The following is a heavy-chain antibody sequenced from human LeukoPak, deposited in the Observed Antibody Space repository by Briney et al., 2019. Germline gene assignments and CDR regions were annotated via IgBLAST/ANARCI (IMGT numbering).Heavy chain of an antibody. CDR3: ASVSVWELATHTGGSFDY. CDR2: IYHTGTT. CDR1: GGSISSSSYY. Sequence: SETLSLTCTVSGGSISSSSYYWGWIRQPPEKGLEWLGHIYHTGTTLYSPHLNNRLTVSVDSSKNQFSLTLNSVTAADTAVYYCASVSVWELATHTGGSFDYWGRGILVTVSS. J-gene: IGHJ4*02. V-gene: IGHV4-30-4*08. D-gene: IGHD1-26*01.